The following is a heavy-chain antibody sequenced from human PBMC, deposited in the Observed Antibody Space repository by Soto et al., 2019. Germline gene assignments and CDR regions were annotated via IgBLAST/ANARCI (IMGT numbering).Heavy chain of an antibody. CDR3: AKARVRSVGANSFDY. CDR1: GFTFSNYG. V-gene: IGHV3-30*18. CDR2: ISDDGDKR. Sequence: PGGSLRLSCVGSGFTFSNYGMHWVRQPPGKGLEWVALISDDGDKRYYADSVRGRLIISRDNSKDTLYLQMNSLGPDDTAVYFSAKARVRSVGANSFDYWGQGTPVTVSS. J-gene: IGHJ4*02. D-gene: IGHD1-26*01.